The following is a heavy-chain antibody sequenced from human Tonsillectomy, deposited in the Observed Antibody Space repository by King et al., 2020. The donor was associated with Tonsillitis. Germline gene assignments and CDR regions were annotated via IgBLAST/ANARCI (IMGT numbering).Heavy chain of an antibody. D-gene: IGHD4-17*01. V-gene: IGHV5-51*01. CDR2: IYPGDSDT. Sequence: VQLVDSGAEVKKPGESLKISCKGSGYSFTSYWIGWVRQMPGKGLEWMGIIYPGDSDTRYSPSFQGQVTISADKSISTAYLQWSSLKASDTAMYYCARHLRYGYYGDFFGYWGQGTLVTVSS. J-gene: IGHJ4*02. CDR1: GYSFTSYW. CDR3: ARHLRYGYYGDFFGY.